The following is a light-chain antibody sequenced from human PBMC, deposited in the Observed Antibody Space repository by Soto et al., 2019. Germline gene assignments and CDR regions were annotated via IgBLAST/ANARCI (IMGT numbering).Light chain of an antibody. CDR2: DAS. J-gene: IGKJ4*01. CDR1: QSISSSH. Sequence: EIVLTQSPGTLSSSPGERATLSCRASQSISSSHLAWYQRKPGQAPRLLIYDASNRATGIPARFSGSGSGTDFTLTISSLEPEDFAVYYCQQRSKWVTFGRGTKVDIK. CDR3: QQRSKWVT. V-gene: IGKV3D-20*02.